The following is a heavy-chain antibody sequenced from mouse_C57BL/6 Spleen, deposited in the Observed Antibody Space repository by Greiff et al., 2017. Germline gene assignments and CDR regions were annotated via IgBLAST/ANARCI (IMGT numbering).Heavy chain of an antibody. Sequence: QVQLKESGPELVKPGASVKISCKASGYAFSSSWMNWVKQRPGKGLEWIGRIYPGDGDTNYNGKFKGKATLTADKSSSTAYMQLSSLTSEDSAVYFCARYPITTVVYFDVWGTGTTVTVSS. CDR3: ARYPITTVVYFDV. J-gene: IGHJ1*03. CDR1: GYAFSSSW. CDR2: IYPGDGDT. V-gene: IGHV1-82*01. D-gene: IGHD1-1*01.